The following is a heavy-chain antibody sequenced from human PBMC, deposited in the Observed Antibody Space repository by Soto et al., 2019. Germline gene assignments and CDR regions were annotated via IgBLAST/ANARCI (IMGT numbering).Heavy chain of an antibody. Sequence: ASVKVSCKASGYTFTSYDINWVRQATGQGLEWMGWMNPNSGNTGYAQKFQGRVTMTSNTSISTAYMELSSLRFEDTAVYYCARGGYYDSSGYYSLGYWGQGTLVTVSS. J-gene: IGHJ4*02. CDR2: MNPNSGNT. CDR3: ARGGYYDSSGYYSLGY. V-gene: IGHV1-8*01. CDR1: GYTFTSYD. D-gene: IGHD3-22*01.